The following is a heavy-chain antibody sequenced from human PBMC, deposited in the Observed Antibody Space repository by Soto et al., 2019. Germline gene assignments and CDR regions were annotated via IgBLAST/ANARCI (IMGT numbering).Heavy chain of an antibody. CDR1: GFTFSNAW. V-gene: IGHV3-15*01. CDR2: IKSKTDGGTT. Sequence: EVQLVESGGXXVKPGGSLRLSCAASGFTFSNAWMSWVRQAPGKGLEWVGXIKSKTDGGTTDYAAPVKGRFTISRDDSKNTLYLQMNSLKTEDTAVYYCTTVTHRKYQLLSYGMDVWGQGTTVTVSS. J-gene: IGHJ6*02. D-gene: IGHD2-2*01. CDR3: TTVTHRKYQLLSYGMDV.